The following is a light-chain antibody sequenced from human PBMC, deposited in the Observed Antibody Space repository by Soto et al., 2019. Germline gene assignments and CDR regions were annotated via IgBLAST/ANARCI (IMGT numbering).Light chain of an antibody. CDR1: QSLDSS. Sequence: EVVLTQSPDTLSLSPGETATLSCRASQSLDSSFAWYQQKPGQAPRLLIYDASNRATGIPARFSGSRSGTDFTLTISSLEPEDFAVYYCQQRSNWPITFGQGTRLEIK. V-gene: IGKV3-11*01. CDR3: QQRSNWPIT. CDR2: DAS. J-gene: IGKJ5*01.